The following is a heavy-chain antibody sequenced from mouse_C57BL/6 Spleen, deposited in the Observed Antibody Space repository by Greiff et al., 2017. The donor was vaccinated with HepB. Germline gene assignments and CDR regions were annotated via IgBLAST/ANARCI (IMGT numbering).Heavy chain of an antibody. CDR1: GYTFTSYW. Sequence: QVQLQQPGAELVKPGASVKLSCEASGYTFTSYWMHWVKQRPGRGLEWIGRIDSNSGGTKYTEKFKSKATLTVDKPSSTAYMQLTSLTSEDSAVYYCASTVVAHYFDYWGPGTTLTVSS. V-gene: IGHV1-72*01. CDR2: IDSNSGGT. CDR3: ASTVVAHYFDY. J-gene: IGHJ2*01. D-gene: IGHD1-1*01.